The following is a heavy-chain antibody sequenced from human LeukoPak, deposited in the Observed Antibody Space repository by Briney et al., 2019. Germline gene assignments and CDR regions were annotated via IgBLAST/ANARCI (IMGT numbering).Heavy chain of an antibody. CDR2: LYHSGST. CDR3: ATVSAFFYDSGSYYTFDY. D-gene: IGHD3-10*01. Sequence: SETLSLTCAVSGGSISSSKWWSWVRQPPGKGLEWIGELYHSGSTNYNPSLKSRVTISVDKSKNQFSLKLSSVTAADTAVYYCATVSAFFYDSGSYYTFDYWGQGTLVTVSS. J-gene: IGHJ4*02. V-gene: IGHV4-4*02. CDR1: GGSISSSKW.